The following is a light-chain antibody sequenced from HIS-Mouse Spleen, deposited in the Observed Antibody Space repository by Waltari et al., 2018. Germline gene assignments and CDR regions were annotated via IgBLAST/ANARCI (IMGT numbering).Light chain of an antibody. CDR3: AAWDDSLKGV. CDR1: SSNIGSNT. Sequence: QSVLTQPPSASGTPGQRVTISCSGSSSNIGSNTVNWYQQLRGTAPKLLIYSNNQRPSGVPDRCSGSKSGTSASLAISGLQSEDEADYYCAAWDDSLKGVFGGGTKLTVL. V-gene: IGLV1-44*01. J-gene: IGLJ3*02. CDR2: SNN.